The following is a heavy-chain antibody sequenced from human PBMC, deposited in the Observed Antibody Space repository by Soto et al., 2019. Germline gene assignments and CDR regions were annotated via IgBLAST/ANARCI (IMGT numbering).Heavy chain of an antibody. J-gene: IGHJ6*02. D-gene: IGHD2-21*02. CDR3: AHSRCGGDCLRSYSSHYYYGMDV. CDR2: IFWDDEK. Sequence: GSGPTLVNHTQTLTLTCTVSGFSLRTSGVGVAWVRQPPGQALEWLAFIFWDDEKHYRPSLKSRVTIIKDTSRNQVVLTMTNVDPVDTGTYYCAHSRCGGDCLRSYSSHYYYGMDVWGQGTTVTVSS. V-gene: IGHV2-5*02. CDR1: GFSLRTSGVG.